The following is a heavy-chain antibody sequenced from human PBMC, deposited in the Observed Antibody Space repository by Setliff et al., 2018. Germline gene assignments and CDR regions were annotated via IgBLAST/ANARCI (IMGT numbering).Heavy chain of an antibody. CDR3: ARCITIFGVVITNAFDY. CDR2: IYWDDDK. V-gene: IGHV2-5*02. Sequence: TLSLTCAVSGYSIRSGNYWGWIRQPPGKALEWLALIYWDDDKRYSPSLKSRLTITKDTSKNQVVLTMTNMDPVDTATYYCARCITIFGVVITNAFDYWGQGTLVTV. CDR1: GYSIRSGNYW. J-gene: IGHJ4*02. D-gene: IGHD3-3*01.